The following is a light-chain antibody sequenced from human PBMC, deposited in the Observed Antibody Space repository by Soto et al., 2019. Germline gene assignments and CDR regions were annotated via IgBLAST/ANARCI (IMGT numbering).Light chain of an antibody. J-gene: IGKJ2*01. CDR3: QQYGSSPPYT. Sequence: EIVLTQSPGTLSLALGERATLSCRASQTVSGNYLAWYQQKPRQSPRLLIYGSSDRATGIPDRFSGSGSGTDFTLTITRVEPEDFAVYYCQQYGSSPPYTFGQGTTLEIK. V-gene: IGKV3-20*01. CDR1: QTVSGNY. CDR2: GSS.